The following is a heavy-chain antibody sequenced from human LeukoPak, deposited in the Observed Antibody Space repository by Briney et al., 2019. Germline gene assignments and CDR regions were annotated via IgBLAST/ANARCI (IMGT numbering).Heavy chain of an antibody. D-gene: IGHD1-26*01. Sequence: GASVKVSCKASGYTFTSYGISWVRQAPGQGLEWMGWISAYNGSTNYAQKLQGRVTMTTDTSTSTAYMELRSLRSDDTAVYYCARLRKGATYYYYYYMDVWGKGTTVTVSS. V-gene: IGHV1-18*01. CDR3: ARLRKGATYYYYYYMDV. J-gene: IGHJ6*03. CDR1: GYTFTSYG. CDR2: ISAYNGST.